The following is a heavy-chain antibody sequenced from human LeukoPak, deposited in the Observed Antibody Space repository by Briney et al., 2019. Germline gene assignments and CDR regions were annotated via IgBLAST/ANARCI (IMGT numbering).Heavy chain of an antibody. D-gene: IGHD6-13*01. CDR2: INHSGST. Sequence: SETLSLTCAVYGGSFSGYYWSWIRQPPGKGLEWIGEINHSGSTNYNPSLKSRVAISVDTSKNQFSLKLSSVTAADTAVYYCASSSSSWLDAFDIWGQGTMVTVSS. CDR1: GGSFSGYY. CDR3: ASSSSSWLDAFDI. J-gene: IGHJ3*02. V-gene: IGHV4-34*01.